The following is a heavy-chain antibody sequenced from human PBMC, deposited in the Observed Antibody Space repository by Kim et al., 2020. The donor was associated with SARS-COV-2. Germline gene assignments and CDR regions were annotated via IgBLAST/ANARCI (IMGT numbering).Heavy chain of an antibody. J-gene: IGHJ6*02. CDR1: GGSFSGYY. CDR2: INHSGSA. D-gene: IGHD3-22*01. Sequence: SETLSLTCAVYGGSFSGYYWTWIRQPPGKGLEWIGEINHSGSANYNPSLKSRVTLSLDTSKNQFSLKLSSVTAADTAVYYCARGLSSIAMMVVIFTGGIYGMDGWGQGTTVTVSS. V-gene: IGHV4-34*01. CDR3: ARGLSSIAMMVVIFTGGIYGMDG.